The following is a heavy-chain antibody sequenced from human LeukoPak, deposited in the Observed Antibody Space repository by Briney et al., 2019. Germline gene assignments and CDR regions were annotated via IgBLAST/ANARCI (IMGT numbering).Heavy chain of an antibody. J-gene: IGHJ4*02. V-gene: IGHV3-48*03. CDR1: GFTFSSYE. Sequence: GGSLRLSCAASGFTFSSYEMTWVRQAPGKGLEWVSSISESGIDTHYADSVKGRFTISRDNSKNTLYLQMNSLRPEDTAVYYCAGHFGAWHYFDYWGQGTRVTVSS. D-gene: IGHD3-3*01. CDR2: ISESGIDT. CDR3: AGHFGAWHYFDY.